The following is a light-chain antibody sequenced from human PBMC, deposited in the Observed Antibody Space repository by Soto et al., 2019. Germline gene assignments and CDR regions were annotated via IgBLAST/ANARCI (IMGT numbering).Light chain of an antibody. CDR1: QSIRNW. Sequence: DIQMTQSPSTLSASVGDRVTITCRASQSIRNWLAWYQDKPGKAPKLLIYGASRLESGVPSRFSGSRSGTEFTLTIGGLQPDDFATYYCQHYNAFPWPFGQGTKVDIK. CDR2: GAS. V-gene: IGKV1-5*01. CDR3: QHYNAFPWP. J-gene: IGKJ1*01.